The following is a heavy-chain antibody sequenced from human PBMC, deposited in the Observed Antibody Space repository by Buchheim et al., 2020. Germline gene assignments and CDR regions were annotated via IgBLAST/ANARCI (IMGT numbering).Heavy chain of an antibody. J-gene: IGHJ4*02. V-gene: IGHV3-23*01. CDR3: AKDQNYDFWSGYSGFDY. Sequence: EVRLLESGGGLVQRGGSLGLSCAASGFTFNNCDMAWVRQAPGKGLEWVSLIGGSGGGTYYADSVQGRFTISRDTSKNMLYLQMNGLRVEDTAVYYCAKDQNYDFWSGYSGFDYWGQGTL. D-gene: IGHD3-3*01. CDR2: IGGSGGGT. CDR1: GFTFNNCD.